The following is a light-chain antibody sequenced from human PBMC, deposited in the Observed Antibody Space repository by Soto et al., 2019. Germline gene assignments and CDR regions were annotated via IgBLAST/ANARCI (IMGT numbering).Light chain of an antibody. V-gene: IGLV3-21*04. CDR3: QVWDSSSDHPNRV. CDR2: YDS. J-gene: IGLJ3*02. CDR1: NIGSKS. Sequence: SYELTQPPSVSVAPGKTARITCGGNNIGSKSVHWYQQKPGQAPVLVIYYDSDRPSGIPERFSGSNSGNTATLTISRVEAGDEADYYCQVWDSSSDHPNRVFGGGTKVTVL.